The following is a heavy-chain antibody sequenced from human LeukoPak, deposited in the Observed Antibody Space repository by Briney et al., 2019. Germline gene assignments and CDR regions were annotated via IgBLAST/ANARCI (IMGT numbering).Heavy chain of an antibody. CDR3: ARHDIWFGDIGFDY. V-gene: IGHV4-34*01. CDR1: GGSFSGYY. D-gene: IGHD3-10*01. J-gene: IGHJ4*02. CDR2: INHSGST. Sequence: PSETLSLTCAVYGGSFSGYYWSWIRQPPGKGLEWIGEINHSGSTNYNPSLKSRVTISVDTSKNQFSLKLSSVTAADTAVYYCARHDIWFGDIGFDYWGQGTLVTVSS.